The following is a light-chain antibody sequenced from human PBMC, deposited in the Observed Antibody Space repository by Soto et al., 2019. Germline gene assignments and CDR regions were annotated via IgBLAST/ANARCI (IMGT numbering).Light chain of an antibody. CDR2: GAS. CDR1: QSFSSYY. CDR3: QRYGSSVT. V-gene: IGKV3-20*01. J-gene: IGKJ4*01. Sequence: EVVLTQSPGTLSLSPGDRVTLSCRASQSFSSYYLAWYQQKPGQAPRLLIYGASSRAPGTPDRFSGSGSGTDFSLTISILEPEDFAVYFCQRYGSSVTFGGGTKVDIK.